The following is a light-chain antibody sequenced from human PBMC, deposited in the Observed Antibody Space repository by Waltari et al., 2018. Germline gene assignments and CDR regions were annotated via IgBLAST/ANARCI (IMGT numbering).Light chain of an antibody. V-gene: IGKV3-20*01. CDR2: DTS. CDR1: QTVSSSF. CDR3: QHSNGPPMYT. J-gene: IGKJ2*01. Sequence: EIVLPQPPGTLSLSLGERATLSCRASQTVSSSFLAWYQQKPGQAPRLLIYDTSSRATGIPDRFSGSGSGTDFTLTISRLEPEDFAVYYCQHSNGPPMYTFGQGTKLEIK.